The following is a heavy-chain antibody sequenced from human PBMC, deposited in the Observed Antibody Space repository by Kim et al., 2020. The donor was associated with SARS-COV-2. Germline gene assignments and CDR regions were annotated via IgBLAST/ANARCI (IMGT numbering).Heavy chain of an antibody. CDR3: ARARLAAAGTKVGAFDI. CDR1: GFTFSSYD. J-gene: IGHJ3*02. CDR2: IGTAGDT. Sequence: GGSLRLSCAASGFTFSSYDMHWVRQAPGKGLEWVSAIGTAGDTYYPGSVKGRLTISRENAKNSLYLQMNSLRAGDTAVYYCARARLAAAGTKVGAFDIWG. D-gene: IGHD6-13*01. V-gene: IGHV3-13*01.